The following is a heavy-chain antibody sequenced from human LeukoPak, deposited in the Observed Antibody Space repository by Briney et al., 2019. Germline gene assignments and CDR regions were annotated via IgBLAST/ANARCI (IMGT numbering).Heavy chain of an antibody. J-gene: IGHJ3*02. CDR2: IRHDGSSK. Sequence: GGSLRLSCVASGFSFSTYGMHWVRQAPGRGLEWVAFIRHDGSSKYYADSVKGRFTISRDNSKNTLYLQMNSLRAEDTAVYYCARDDWGGAFDIWGQGTMVTVSS. D-gene: IGHD7-27*01. V-gene: IGHV3-30*02. CDR1: GFSFSTYG. CDR3: ARDDWGGAFDI.